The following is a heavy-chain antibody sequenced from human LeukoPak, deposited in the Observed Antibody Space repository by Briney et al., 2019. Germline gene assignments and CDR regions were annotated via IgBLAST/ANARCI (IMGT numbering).Heavy chain of an antibody. V-gene: IGHV3-72*01. J-gene: IGHJ3*01. D-gene: IGHD1-26*01. CDR3: TRGYSGISVYAFDV. Sequence: GGSLRLSCTASGFSFSDHYIDWVRQAPGKGLEWVGRTGNKADGHTTEYAASVRGRFIISREDSSNSLYLQMNSLKTEDTAVYYCTRGYSGISVYAFDVWGPGTMVTVSS. CDR2: TGNKADGHTT. CDR1: GFSFSDHY.